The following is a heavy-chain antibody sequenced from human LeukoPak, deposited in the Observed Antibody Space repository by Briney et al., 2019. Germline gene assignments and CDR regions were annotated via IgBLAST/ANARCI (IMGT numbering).Heavy chain of an antibody. CDR3: AKGDGYDDFDY. J-gene: IGHJ4*02. CDR1: GLTFSSYA. Sequence: GGSLRLSCAASGLTFSSYAMSWVRQAPGKGLEWVSSISGSGGITYYADTVKGRFTFSRDNSKNTLYLQMNSLRAEDTAVYYCAKGDGYDDFDYWGQGTLVTVSS. V-gene: IGHV3-23*01. D-gene: IGHD5-12*01. CDR2: ISGSGGIT.